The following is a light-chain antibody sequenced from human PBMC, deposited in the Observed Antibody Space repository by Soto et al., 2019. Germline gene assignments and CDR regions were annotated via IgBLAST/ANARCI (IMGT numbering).Light chain of an antibody. CDR1: QDISDY. J-gene: IGKJ2*01. CDR3: QQYYGAPYT. CDR2: AAS. V-gene: IGKV1D-8*01. Sequence: VIWMTQSPSLLSASTGDRVTISCRMSQDISDYLAWYQQKPGKAPELLIYAASTLQSGVPSRFSGRRSGTDFTLTISSLQSEDFATYYCQQYYGAPYTFGQGTKLEIK.